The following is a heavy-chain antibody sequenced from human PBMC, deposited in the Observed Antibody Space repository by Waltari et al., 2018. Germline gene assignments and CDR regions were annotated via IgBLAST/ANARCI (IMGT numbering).Heavy chain of an antibody. Sequence: QVQLQVSGPGLVKPSETLSLTCTVSGGAISNYYWSWTRQPPGKGLEWIGYINDGGITGYNPSLTRRVSISVDTSKNQFSLKLTSVTATDTAVYYCARQRRDVHHFDGEYHFDYWGQGTLVTVSS. CDR1: GGAISNYY. CDR2: INDGGIT. J-gene: IGHJ4*02. CDR3: ARQRRDVHHFDGEYHFDY. D-gene: IGHD7-27*01. V-gene: IGHV4-59*08.